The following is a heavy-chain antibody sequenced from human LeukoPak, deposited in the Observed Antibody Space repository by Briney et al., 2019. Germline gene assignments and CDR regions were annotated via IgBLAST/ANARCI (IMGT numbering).Heavy chain of an antibody. D-gene: IGHD6-6*01. CDR3: ARHRSSWLIDY. CDR1: GFTFNSYA. Sequence: PGGSLRLSCAASGFTFNSYAMSWVRQAPWERLQWVSGISDSGGNTYYADSVRGRFTISRDNSKNTLYLQMNRLRAEDTAVYYCARHRSSWLIDYWGQGTLVTVSS. J-gene: IGHJ4*02. CDR2: ISDSGGNT. V-gene: IGHV3-23*01.